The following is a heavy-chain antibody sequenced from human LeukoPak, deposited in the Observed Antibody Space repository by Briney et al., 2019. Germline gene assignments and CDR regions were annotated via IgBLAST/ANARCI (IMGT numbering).Heavy chain of an antibody. D-gene: IGHD5-18*01. V-gene: IGHV4-59*01. CDR1: GGSISSYY. Sequence: PSETLSLTCTVSGGSISSYYWSWIRQPPGKGLEWIGSIYYSGCTNYNPSLKSRVTISVDTSKNQFSLKLSSVTAADTAVYYCARVRGGYSYGTNWFDPWGQGTLVTVSS. J-gene: IGHJ5*02. CDR2: IYYSGCT. CDR3: ARVRGGYSYGTNWFDP.